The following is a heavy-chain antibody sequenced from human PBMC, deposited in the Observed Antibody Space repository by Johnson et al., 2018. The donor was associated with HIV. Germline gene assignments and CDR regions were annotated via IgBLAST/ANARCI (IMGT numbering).Heavy chain of an antibody. V-gene: IGHV3-11*04. CDR2: ISSSGSTK. D-gene: IGHD1-26*01. Sequence: QVQLVESGGGLVKPGGSLRLSCVASGFTFSDYYMSWIRQAPGKGLEWVSYISSSGSTKYYADSVKGRFTISRDNSKNTLYLQMNGLRSEDTAVYYCARVEWELGAFDIWGQGTMVTVSS. CDR3: ARVEWELGAFDI. CDR1: GFTFSDYY. J-gene: IGHJ3*02.